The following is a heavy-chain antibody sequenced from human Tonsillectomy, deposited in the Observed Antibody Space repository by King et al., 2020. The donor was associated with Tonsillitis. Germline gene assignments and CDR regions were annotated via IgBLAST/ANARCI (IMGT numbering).Heavy chain of an antibody. CDR3: ANDYGDY. V-gene: IGHV3-30-3*02. J-gene: IGHJ4*02. D-gene: IGHD4-17*01. Sequence: VQLVESGGGVVQPGRSLRLSCAASGFTFSSYAMHWVRQAPGKGLEWVAVISYDGSNKYYADSVKGRFTISRDNSKNTLYLQMNSLRAEDTAVYYCANDYGDYWGQGTLVTVS. CDR2: ISYDGSNK. CDR1: GFTFSSYA.